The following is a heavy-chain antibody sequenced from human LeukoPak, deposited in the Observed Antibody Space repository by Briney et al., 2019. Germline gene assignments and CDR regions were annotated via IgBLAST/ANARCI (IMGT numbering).Heavy chain of an antibody. V-gene: IGHV3-23*01. CDR2: VSGSGSST. Sequence: PGASLRLSCAASGFTFSTYAMSWVRQAPGKGLEWASTVSGSGSSTYYADSVKGRFTISRDNSKNTLYLQMHSLRAEDTAIYYCAKDRNAIFGDVWGQGTTVTVSS. CDR3: AKDRNAIFGDV. CDR1: GFTFSTYA. D-gene: IGHD3-3*01. J-gene: IGHJ6*02.